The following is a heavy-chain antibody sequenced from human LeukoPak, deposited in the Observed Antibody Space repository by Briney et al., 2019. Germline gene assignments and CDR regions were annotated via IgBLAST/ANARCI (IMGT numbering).Heavy chain of an antibody. Sequence: PGGSLRLSCAAPGFTFSSYGMNWVRQAPGKGLEWVASISSSSGYIYYADSVKGRFTISRDNAKNSLYLQMNSLRAEDTAVYYCVRKGGPYTFDHWGQGTLVTVSS. CDR3: VRKGGPYTFDH. V-gene: IGHV3-21*01. CDR1: GFTFSSYG. D-gene: IGHD1-1*01. CDR2: ISSSSGYI. J-gene: IGHJ4*02.